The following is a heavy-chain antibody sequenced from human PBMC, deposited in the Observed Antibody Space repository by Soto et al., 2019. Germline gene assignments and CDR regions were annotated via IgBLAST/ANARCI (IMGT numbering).Heavy chain of an antibody. CDR1: GLTFRSCG. CDR2: IWYDGTSK. V-gene: IGHV3-33*06. Sequence: GGSLRLSCAASGLTFRSCGMHWVRQAPGKGLEWVTVIWYDGTSKHYADSVKGRFTISRDDSKNTLYLQMSSLRAEDTALYYCAKDHLTSGGTFWFDPWGQGTLVTVSS. CDR3: AKDHLTSGGTFWFDP. D-gene: IGHD6-13*01. J-gene: IGHJ5*02.